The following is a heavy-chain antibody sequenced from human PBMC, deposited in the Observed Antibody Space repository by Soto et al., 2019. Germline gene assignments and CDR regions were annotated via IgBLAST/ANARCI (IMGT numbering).Heavy chain of an antibody. CDR1: GGTFSSYT. J-gene: IGHJ4*02. CDR3: ARSIVVVTAADY. Sequence: ASVKVSCKASGGTFSSYTISWVRQAPGQRLEWMGWINAGNGNTKYSQKFQGRVTITRDTSASTAYMELSSLRFEDTAVYYCARSIVVVTAADYWGQGTLVTVSS. CDR2: INAGNGNT. V-gene: IGHV1-3*01. D-gene: IGHD2-21*02.